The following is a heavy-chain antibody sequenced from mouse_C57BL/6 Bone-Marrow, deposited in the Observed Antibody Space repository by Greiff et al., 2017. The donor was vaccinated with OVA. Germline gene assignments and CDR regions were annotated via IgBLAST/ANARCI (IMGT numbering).Heavy chain of an antibody. Sequence: VKQSCKASGYTFTSYWMDWVKQRPGQGLEWIGNIYPSDSETHYNQKFKDKATLTVDKSSSTAYMQLSSLTSEDSAVYYCARDYDGYRWFAYWGQGTLVTVSA. CDR1: GYTFTSYW. CDR3: ARDYDGYRWFAY. J-gene: IGHJ3*01. V-gene: IGHV1-61*01. CDR2: IYPSDSET. D-gene: IGHD2-3*01.